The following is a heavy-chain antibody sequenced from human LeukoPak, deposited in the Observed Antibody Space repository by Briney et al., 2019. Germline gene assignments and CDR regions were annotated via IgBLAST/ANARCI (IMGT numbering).Heavy chain of an antibody. J-gene: IGHJ5*02. Sequence: PGGSLRLSRGASGFTFSSYSMNWVRQAPGEGLEWVSSISSSSSYIYYADSVKGRFTISRDNAKSSLYLQMNGLRAEDTAMYYCVRDSAHVVVVPAVIPPGLDNWFDPWGQGTLVTVSS. D-gene: IGHD2-2*01. CDR3: VRDSAHVVVVPAVIPPGLDNWFDP. CDR1: GFTFSSYS. V-gene: IGHV3-21*04. CDR2: ISSSSSYI.